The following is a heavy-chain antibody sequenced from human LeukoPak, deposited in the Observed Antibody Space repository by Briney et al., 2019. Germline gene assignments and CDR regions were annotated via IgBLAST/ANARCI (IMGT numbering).Heavy chain of an antibody. V-gene: IGHV4-39*01. Sequence: PSETLSLTCTVCGGSIRSSSYYWGWIRQPPGKGLEWIGSIYYSGSTYYNPSLKSRVTISVDTSKNQFSLKLSSVTAADTAVYYCARACSGGSCCCWGQGTLVTVSS. CDR1: GGSIRSSSYY. D-gene: IGHD2-15*01. CDR3: ARACSGGSCCC. J-gene: IGHJ4*02. CDR2: IYYSGST.